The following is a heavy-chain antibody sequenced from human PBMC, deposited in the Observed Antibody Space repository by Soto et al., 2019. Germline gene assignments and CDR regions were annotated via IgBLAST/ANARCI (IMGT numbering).Heavy chain of an antibody. J-gene: IGHJ4*02. CDR2: VSGGGAST. CDR3: ARPYMLYSSCVRDCNLPHY. CDR1: EFTFDNYA. D-gene: IGHD2-21*02. Sequence: EVQLLESGGDLVQPGGSLRLSCAASEFTFDNYAMTWVRQAPGKGLEWVSGVSGGGASTYYADSVKGRFTISRDNSKNTLFLQMNSLRAEDTAVYYCARPYMLYSSCVRDCNLPHYWGQGTLVTVSS. V-gene: IGHV3-23*01.